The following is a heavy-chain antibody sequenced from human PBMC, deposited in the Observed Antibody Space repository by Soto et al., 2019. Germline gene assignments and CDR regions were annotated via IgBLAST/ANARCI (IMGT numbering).Heavy chain of an antibody. V-gene: IGHV1-2*02. D-gene: IGHD3-10*01. J-gene: IGHJ6*02. CDR3: ARAATMVRGVIIATYYYGMDV. CDR1: GYTFTGYY. CDR2: INPNSGGT. Sequence: ASVNVSCKASGYTFTGYYMHWVRQAPGQGLEWMGWINPNSGGTNYAQKFQGRVTMTRDTSISTAYMELSRLRSDDTAVYYCARAATMVRGVIIATYYYGMDVWGQGTTVTVSS.